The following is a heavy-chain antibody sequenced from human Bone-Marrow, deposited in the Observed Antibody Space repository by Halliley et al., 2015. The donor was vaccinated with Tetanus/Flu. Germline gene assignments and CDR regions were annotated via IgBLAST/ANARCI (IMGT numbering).Heavy chain of an antibody. J-gene: IGHJ3*02. D-gene: IGHD3-9*01. V-gene: IGHV4-31*02. CDR3: ARGRSFDPFPFEM. CDR2: IYYSGST. Sequence: LEWGGYIYYSGSTYYNPSLKSRITISVDTSNNQFFLNLRSMTAADTAVYFCARGRSFDPFPFEMWGQGTMVTVSS.